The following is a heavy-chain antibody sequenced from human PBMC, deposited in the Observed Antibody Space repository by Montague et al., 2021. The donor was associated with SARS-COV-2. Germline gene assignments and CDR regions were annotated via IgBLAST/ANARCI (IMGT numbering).Heavy chain of an antibody. J-gene: IGHJ3*02. Sequence: SETLSLTCTVSGGSISSSSYYWVWLRQPQGQGREWIGCIYYSRSTYYTPSLKSRVTISVATSKNQFSLKLSTVTAADTAVYYCASPTYYYGRSGSDAVDIWGQGTMVTVSS. CDR2: IYYSRST. CDR1: GGSISSSSYY. D-gene: IGHD3-22*01. CDR3: ASPTYYYGRSGSDAVDI. V-gene: IGHV4-39*01.